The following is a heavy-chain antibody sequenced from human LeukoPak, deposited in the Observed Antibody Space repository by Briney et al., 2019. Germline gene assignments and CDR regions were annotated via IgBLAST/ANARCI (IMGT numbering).Heavy chain of an antibody. V-gene: IGHV3-73*01. J-gene: IGHJ4*02. Sequence: GGSLRLSCAASGFTFSGSAMHWVRQASGKGLEWVGRIRSKANSYATAYAASVEGRFTISRDDSKNTAYLQMNSLKTEDTAVYYCTRLLWFGDSWGQGALVTVSS. D-gene: IGHD3-10*01. CDR2: IRSKANSYAT. CDR1: GFTFSGSA. CDR3: TRLLWFGDS.